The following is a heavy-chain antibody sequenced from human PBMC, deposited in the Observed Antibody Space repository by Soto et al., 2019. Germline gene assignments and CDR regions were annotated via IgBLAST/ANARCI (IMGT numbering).Heavy chain of an antibody. CDR2: ISGSGGST. D-gene: IGHD1-26*01. CDR3: AKHTTRAVGSGWFDP. J-gene: IGHJ5*02. CDR1: GFTFSSYA. Sequence: EVQLLESGGGLVQPGGSLRLSCAASGFTFSSYAMSWVRQAPGKGLEWVSAISGSGGSTYYADSVKGRFTISRDNSKNPLYLQMNSLRAEDTAVYYCAKHTTRAVGSGWFDPWGQGTLVTVSS. V-gene: IGHV3-23*01.